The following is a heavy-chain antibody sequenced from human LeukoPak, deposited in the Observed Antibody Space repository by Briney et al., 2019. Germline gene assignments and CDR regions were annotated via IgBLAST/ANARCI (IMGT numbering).Heavy chain of an antibody. D-gene: IGHD6-13*01. CDR3: ARVSGYSGTWYVDY. CDR2: IWYDGSNK. J-gene: IGHJ4*02. CDR1: GFTFSSYG. V-gene: IGHV3-33*01. Sequence: GRSLRLSSAASGFTFSSYGMHWVRQAPGKGLEWVAIIWYDGSNKYYADFVKGRFTTSRDNSKNTLYLQMNSLRADDTAVYYCARVSGYSGTWYVDYWGQGTLVTVSS.